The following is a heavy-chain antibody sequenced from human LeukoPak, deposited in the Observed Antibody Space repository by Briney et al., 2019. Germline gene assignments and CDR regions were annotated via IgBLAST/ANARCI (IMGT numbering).Heavy chain of an antibody. Sequence: ASVKVSCKASGYTFTSYYMHWVRQAPGQGLEWMGIINPSGGSTSYAQKFQGRVTMTRDTSTSTVYMELSSLRSEDTAVYYCASEMYYYDSSGYVDYWGQGTLVTVSS. CDR1: GYTFTSYY. CDR2: INPSGGST. D-gene: IGHD3-22*01. V-gene: IGHV1-46*01. CDR3: ASEMYYYDSSGYVDY. J-gene: IGHJ4*02.